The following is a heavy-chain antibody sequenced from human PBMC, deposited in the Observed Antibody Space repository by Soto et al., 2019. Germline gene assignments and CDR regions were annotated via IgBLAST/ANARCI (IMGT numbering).Heavy chain of an antibody. Sequence: QLQLQESGPGLVKPSETLSLTCAVSGGYITSNGYYWGWIRQTPGKGLEWVGTISYSESTYYNPSLESRVTIPVDTSTNQFSLRLNSVTAADTAVYYCASRRALSYRAYAMDVWGQGTTVTVSS. CDR3: ASRRALSYRAYAMDV. CDR1: GGYITSNGYY. D-gene: IGHD3-16*02. CDR2: ISYSEST. V-gene: IGHV4-39*01. J-gene: IGHJ6*02.